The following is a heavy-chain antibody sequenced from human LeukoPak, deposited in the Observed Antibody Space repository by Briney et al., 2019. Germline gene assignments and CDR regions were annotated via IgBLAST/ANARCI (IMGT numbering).Heavy chain of an antibody. CDR1: GYTFTSYG. CDR3: ARVVVVPAAIPAKPWLDTSRYYYYGMDV. J-gene: IGHJ6*02. Sequence: GASVNVSCKASGYTFTSYGISWVRQAPGQGLEWMGWISAYNGNTNYAQKLQGRVTMTTDTSTSTAYMELRSLRSDDTAVYYCARVVVVPAAIPAKPWLDTSRYYYYGMDVWGQGTTVTVSS. V-gene: IGHV1-18*01. CDR2: ISAYNGNT. D-gene: IGHD2-2*01.